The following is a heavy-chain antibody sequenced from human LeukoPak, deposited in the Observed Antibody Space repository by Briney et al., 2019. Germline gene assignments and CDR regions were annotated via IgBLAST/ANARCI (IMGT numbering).Heavy chain of an antibody. CDR2: ISCSSSYI. CDR1: GFTFSSYS. Sequence: GALRPSCVASGFTFSSYSMNWVRQTPGRGLEWVSSISCSSSYIYYADSVKGRFTISRDNAKNTLYLQMNSMRAEDTAVYYCARDSGVAVLWFGYWGQGTLVTVSS. V-gene: IGHV3-21*01. D-gene: IGHD3-10*01. CDR3: ARDSGVAVLWFGY. J-gene: IGHJ4*02.